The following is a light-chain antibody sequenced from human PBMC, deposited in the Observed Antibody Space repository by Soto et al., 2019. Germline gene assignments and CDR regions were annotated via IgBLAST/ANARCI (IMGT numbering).Light chain of an antibody. CDR3: AAWDDSLNGPL. Sequence: QSVLTQPPSASGTPGQRVTISCSGSSSNIGTNTVNWYQQLPGTAPKLLIYNNNHRPSGVLDRFSGSKSGTSASLAISGLQSEDEADYYCAAWDDSLNGPLFGGGTKVTVL. J-gene: IGLJ2*01. CDR1: SSNIGTNT. V-gene: IGLV1-44*01. CDR2: NNN.